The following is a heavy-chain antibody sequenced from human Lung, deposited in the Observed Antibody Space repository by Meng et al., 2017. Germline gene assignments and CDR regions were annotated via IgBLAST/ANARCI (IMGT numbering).Heavy chain of an antibody. J-gene: IGHJ4*02. CDR3: ARDEDISAAGKLFGDY. Sequence: VQLARSGPEVKKPGAAVKLSSKPSASPLAAYWIAGLRQAPGQGLDWMGRIDPKNDHTQYVHNFQGRVTMTSDTSISTVYMELNGLRSDDTAVYYCARDEDISAAGKLFGDYWGQGTLVTVSS. V-gene: IGHV1-2*06. CDR1: ASPLAAYW. CDR2: IDPKNDHT. D-gene: IGHD6-13*01.